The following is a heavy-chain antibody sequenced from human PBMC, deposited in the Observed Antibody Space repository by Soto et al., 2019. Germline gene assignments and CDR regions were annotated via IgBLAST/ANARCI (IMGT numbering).Heavy chain of an antibody. V-gene: IGHV3-33*01. CDR1: GFTFSSYG. D-gene: IGHD6-19*01. CDR2: IWYDGSNK. Sequence: QVQLVESGGGVVQPGRSLRLSCAASGFTFSSYGMHWVRQAPDKGLEWVAVIWYDGSNKYYADSVKGRFTISRDNSKNTLYLQMNSLRAEDTAVYYCARQIAVAPPDYWGQGTLVTVSS. CDR3: ARQIAVAPPDY. J-gene: IGHJ4*02.